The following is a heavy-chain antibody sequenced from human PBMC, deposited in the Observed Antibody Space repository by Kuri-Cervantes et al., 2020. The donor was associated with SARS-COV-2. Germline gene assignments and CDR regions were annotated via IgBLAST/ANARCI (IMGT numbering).Heavy chain of an antibody. V-gene: IGHV4-34*01. Sequence: SETLSLTCAVYGGSFSGYYWSWIRQPPGKGLEWIGEINHSGSTNYNPSLKSRVTISVDTSKNQFSLKLSSVTAADTAVYYCARTPSSGWYSFDYWGQGTLATVSS. CDR2: INHSGST. CDR1: GGSFSGYY. D-gene: IGHD6-19*01. J-gene: IGHJ4*02. CDR3: ARTPSSGWYSFDY.